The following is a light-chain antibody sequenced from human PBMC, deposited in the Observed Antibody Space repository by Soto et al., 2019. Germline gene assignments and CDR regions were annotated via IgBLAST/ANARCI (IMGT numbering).Light chain of an antibody. V-gene: IGKV1-27*01. CDR2: AAS. CDR3: LKYNSALFT. Sequence: DIQMTQSPSSLSASVGDRVTITCRASQGISNYLAWYQQKPGKVPKLLIYAASTLQSGVSSRFSGSGSGTDFILPISSLQPEDVVNYYCLKYNSALFTFGPGNKVDI. CDR1: QGISNY. J-gene: IGKJ3*01.